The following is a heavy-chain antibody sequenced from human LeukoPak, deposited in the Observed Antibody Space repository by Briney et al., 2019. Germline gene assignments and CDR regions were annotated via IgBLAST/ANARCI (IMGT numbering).Heavy chain of an antibody. Sequence: GGSLRLSCAVSGFSFSSYAMAWVRQAPGKGLEWVSVISGSGSSTSYADSVKGRLTISRDNSKNTLYLQMNSLRAEDTAVYYCAKAPPYKKYFDYWGQGTLVTVSS. CDR3: AKAPPYKKYFDY. V-gene: IGHV3-23*01. J-gene: IGHJ4*02. CDR1: GFSFSSYA. CDR2: ISGSGSST. D-gene: IGHD1-1*01.